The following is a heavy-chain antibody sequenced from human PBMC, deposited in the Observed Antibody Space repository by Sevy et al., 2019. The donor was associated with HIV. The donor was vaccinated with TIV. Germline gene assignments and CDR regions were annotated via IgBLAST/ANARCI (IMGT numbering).Heavy chain of an antibody. Sequence: GESLKISCKGSGYTFNTYWIAWVRQMPGKGLEWMGIIYPDDSDTRYSPSFQGHVTISADKSTDTAYLQWSSLKASDTGNIPAFKHTLTSSADNPPDPPYLQWSSLNASDTAMNYCARPALNYYDSNGYGFNLWGQGTMVTVSS. CDR1: GYTFNTYW. D-gene: IGHD1-7*01. CDR3: FKHTLTSSADNPPDPPYLQWSSLNASDTAMNYCARPALNYYDSNGYGFNL. CDR2: IYPDDSDT. J-gene: IGHJ3*01. V-gene: IGHV5-51*01.